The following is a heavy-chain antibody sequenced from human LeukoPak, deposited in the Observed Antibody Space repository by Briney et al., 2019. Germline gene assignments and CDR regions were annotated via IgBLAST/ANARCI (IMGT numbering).Heavy chain of an antibody. CDR3: AKDQKWGPADYYFDS. CDR1: GFTLSNYA. J-gene: IGHJ4*02. V-gene: IGHV3-30*18. D-gene: IGHD2-2*01. CDR2: ISTDGKDK. Sequence: GRSLRLSCAASGFTLSNYAMHWVRQAPGKGLEWVTVISTDGKDKKYADSVKGRYAISRDNSKNTLDLQMNSLRAEDTAVYYCAKDQKWGPADYYFDSWGQGTLVTVSS.